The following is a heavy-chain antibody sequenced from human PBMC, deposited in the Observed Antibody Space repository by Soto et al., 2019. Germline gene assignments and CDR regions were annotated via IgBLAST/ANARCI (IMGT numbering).Heavy chain of an antibody. CDR3: ARHESGYGDYVSYTDY. CDR2: IDPSDSYT. CDR1: GYSFTSYW. D-gene: IGHD4-17*01. Sequence: PGESLKISCKGSGYSFTSYWISWVRQMPGKGLEWMGRIDPSDSYTNYSPSFQGHVTISADKSISTAYLQWSSLKASDTAMYYCARHESGYGDYVSYTDYWGQGTLVTVSS. J-gene: IGHJ4*02. V-gene: IGHV5-10-1*01.